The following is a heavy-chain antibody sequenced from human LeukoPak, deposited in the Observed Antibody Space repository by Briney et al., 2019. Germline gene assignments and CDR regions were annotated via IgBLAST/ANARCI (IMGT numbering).Heavy chain of an antibody. Sequence: QPSETLSLTCTVSGGSISSYYWSWIRQPPGKGLEWIGYIYYSGSTNYNPSLKSRVTISVDTSKNQLSLKLSSVTAADTAVYYCASTPYYDLWSGYPGYMDVWGKGTTVTVSS. D-gene: IGHD3-3*01. CDR1: GGSISSYY. CDR2: IYYSGST. V-gene: IGHV4-59*01. J-gene: IGHJ6*03. CDR3: ASTPYYDLWSGYPGYMDV.